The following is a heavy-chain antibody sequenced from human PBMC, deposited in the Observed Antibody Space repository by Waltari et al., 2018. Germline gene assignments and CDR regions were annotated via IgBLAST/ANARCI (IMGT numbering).Heavy chain of an antibody. J-gene: IGHJ3*02. Sequence: QVQLVESGGGVVQPGRSLRLSCAASGFTFSSYAMHWVRKAPGKGLEWVAVISYDGSNKYYADSVKGRFTISRDNSKNTLYLQMNSLRAEDTAVYYCAREEDEAFDIWGQGTMVTVSS. CDR1: GFTFSSYA. CDR2: ISYDGSNK. CDR3: AREEDEAFDI. V-gene: IGHV3-30-3*01.